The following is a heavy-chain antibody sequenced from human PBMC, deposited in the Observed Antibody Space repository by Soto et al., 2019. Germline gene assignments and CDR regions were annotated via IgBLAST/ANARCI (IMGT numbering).Heavy chain of an antibody. J-gene: IGHJ5*02. Sequence: SETLSLTCTVSGGSISSSSYYWGWIRQPPGKGLEWIGSIYYSGSTYYNPSLKSRVTISVDTSKDQFSLKLSSVTAADTAVYYCARNNRVWKQLGQLYWFDHWGQGTLVTVSS. CDR2: IYYSGST. D-gene: IGHD6-13*01. CDR3: ARNNRVWKQLGQLYWFDH. V-gene: IGHV4-39*01. CDR1: GGSISSSSYY.